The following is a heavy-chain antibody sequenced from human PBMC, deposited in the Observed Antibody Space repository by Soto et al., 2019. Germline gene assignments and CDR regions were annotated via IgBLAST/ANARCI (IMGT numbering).Heavy chain of an antibody. CDR2: VYHSGRS. CDR3: ARISTHQYDNSCYYSPTYYFDS. J-gene: IGHJ4*02. CDR1: GYSISSGYY. D-gene: IGHD3-3*01. V-gene: IGHV4-38-2*01. Sequence: PSETLSLTCDVSGYSISSGYYWGWIRQPPGKGLEWIGGVYHSGRSQYDPSLKTRVTISVDTSENQFSLKLTPVTAADTTVYYCARISTHQYDNSCYYSPTYYFDSWSQGSLVTVSS.